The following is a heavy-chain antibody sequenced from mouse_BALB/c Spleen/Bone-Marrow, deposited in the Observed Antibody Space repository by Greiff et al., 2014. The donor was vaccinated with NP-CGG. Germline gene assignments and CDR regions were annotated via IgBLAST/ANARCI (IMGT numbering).Heavy chain of an antibody. CDR2: ISTYSGNT. CDR1: GYTFTDYA. J-gene: IGHJ4*01. D-gene: IGHD3-2*01. Sequence: VNVVESGPELVSPGVSVKISCKASGYTFTDYAIHWVKQSHSKRLEWIGIISTYSGNTNYNQKFKGKATMTVDKSSSTAYMELARLTSEDSAIYYCARDISGYVRAMDYWGQGTSVTVSS. CDR3: ARDISGYVRAMDY. V-gene: IGHV1-67*01.